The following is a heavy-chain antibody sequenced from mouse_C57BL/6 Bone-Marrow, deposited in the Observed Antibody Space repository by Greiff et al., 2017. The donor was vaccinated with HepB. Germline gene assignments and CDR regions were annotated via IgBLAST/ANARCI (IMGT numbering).Heavy chain of an antibody. Sequence: EVQVVESGGGLVQPKGSLKLSCAASGFTFNTYAMHWVRQAPGKGLEWVARIRSKSSNYATYYADSVKDRFTISRDDSQSMLYLQMNNLKTEDTAMYYCVRERYYGPFYWYFDVWGTGTTVTVSS. CDR2: IRSKSSNYAT. J-gene: IGHJ1*03. D-gene: IGHD1-1*01. CDR1: GFTFNTYA. CDR3: VRERYYGPFYWYFDV. V-gene: IGHV10-3*01.